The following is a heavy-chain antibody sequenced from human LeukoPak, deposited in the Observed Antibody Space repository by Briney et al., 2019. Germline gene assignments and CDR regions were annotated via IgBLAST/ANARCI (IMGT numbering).Heavy chain of an antibody. D-gene: IGHD2-15*01. CDR3: AARGYCSGGSCYPNWFDP. CDR2: INPNSGGT. V-gene: IGHV1-2*06. CDR1: GHTFTGYY. Sequence: GASVKVSCKASGHTFTGYYMHWVRQAPGQGLEWMGRINPNSGGTNYAQKFQGRVTMTRDTSISTAYMELSRLRSDDTAVYYCAARGYCSGGSCYPNWFDPWGQGTLVTVSS. J-gene: IGHJ5*02.